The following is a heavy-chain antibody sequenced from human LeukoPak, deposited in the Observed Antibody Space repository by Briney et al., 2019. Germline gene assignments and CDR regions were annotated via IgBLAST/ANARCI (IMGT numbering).Heavy chain of an antibody. Sequence: GSLRLSCAASGFTFSSYGMHWVRQAPGKGLEWVAVIWYNGSDKYYADSVKGRFTISRDNSKNTLYLQMNSLRAEDTAVYYCVKDWGATNNYFDCWGQGTLVTVSS. V-gene: IGHV3-33*06. CDR1: GFTFSSYG. CDR2: IWYNGSDK. CDR3: VKDWGATNNYFDC. D-gene: IGHD1-26*01. J-gene: IGHJ4*02.